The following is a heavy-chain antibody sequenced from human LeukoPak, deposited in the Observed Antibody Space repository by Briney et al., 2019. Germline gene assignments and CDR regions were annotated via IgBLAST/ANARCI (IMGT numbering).Heavy chain of an antibody. J-gene: IGHJ4*02. D-gene: IGHD2-21*02. CDR2: ISAYNGNT. Sequence: ASVKVSCKASGYTFTSYGISWVRQAPGQGLEWMGWISAYNGNTNYAQKLQGRVAMTTDTSTSTAYMELRSLRSDDTAVYYCARDLPTSGGDYYPTFDYWGQGTLVTVSS. V-gene: IGHV1-18*01. CDR3: ARDLPTSGGDYYPTFDY. CDR1: GYTFTSYG.